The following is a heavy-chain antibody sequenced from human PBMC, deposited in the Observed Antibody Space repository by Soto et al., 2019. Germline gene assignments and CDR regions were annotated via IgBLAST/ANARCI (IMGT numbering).Heavy chain of an antibody. CDR3: GKNLYSSTWYGPDY. CDR1: GFTFDDHA. Sequence: GGSLRLSCAASGFTFDDHAMHWVRQAPGKGLEWVSGISWNSGSIAYADSVKGRFTISRDNAKNSLYLQMNSLRVEDTALYYCGKNLYSSTWYGPDYWGQGTLVTVSS. V-gene: IGHV3-9*01. J-gene: IGHJ4*02. D-gene: IGHD6-13*01. CDR2: ISWNSGSI.